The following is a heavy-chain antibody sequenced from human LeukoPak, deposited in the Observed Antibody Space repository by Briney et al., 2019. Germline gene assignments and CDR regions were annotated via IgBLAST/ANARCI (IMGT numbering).Heavy chain of an antibody. Sequence: GGSLRLSCAASGFTFSNYWMHWVRQAPGKGLVWVSRIKGDGSHTVYADSVKGRFTVSRDNAKNTLYLQMKSLRDEDTAVYYCVRDWDHFDFDSWGQGTLVTVSS. J-gene: IGHJ5*01. CDR2: IKGDGSHT. V-gene: IGHV3-74*01. CDR1: GFTFSNYW. D-gene: IGHD1-14*01. CDR3: VRDWDHFDFDS.